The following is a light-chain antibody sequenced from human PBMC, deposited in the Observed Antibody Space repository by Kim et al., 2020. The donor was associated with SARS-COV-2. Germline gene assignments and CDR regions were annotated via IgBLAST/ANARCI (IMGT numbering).Light chain of an antibody. Sequence: AIQLTQSPSSLSASVGDRVTITCRASQGISSALAWYQQKPGKPPKVLIYDASSLESGVPSRFSGSGSGADFTLTISSLQPEEFASYYWQQFKEYPYTFGGGTKVDIK. CDR3: QQFKEYPYT. V-gene: IGKV1D-13*01. CDR2: DAS. J-gene: IGKJ4*01. CDR1: QGISSA.